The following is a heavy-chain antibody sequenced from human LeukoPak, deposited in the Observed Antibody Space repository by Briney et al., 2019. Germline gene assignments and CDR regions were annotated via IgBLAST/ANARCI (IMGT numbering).Heavy chain of an antibody. CDR3: ARLSSSSWYYDY. D-gene: IGHD6-13*01. CDR1: GDFITSYY. CDR2: IYYSGST. V-gene: IGHV4-59*08. J-gene: IGHJ4*02. Sequence: NPSETLSLTCTVSGDFITSYYWSWIRQPPGKGLEWIGYIYYSGSTNYNPSLKSRVTISVDTSKNQFSLKLSSVTAADTAVYYCARLSSSSWYYDYWGQGTLVTVSS.